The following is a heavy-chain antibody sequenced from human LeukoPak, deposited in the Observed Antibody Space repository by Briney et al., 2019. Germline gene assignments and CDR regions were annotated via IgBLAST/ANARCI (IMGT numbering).Heavy chain of an antibody. CDR2: ISAYNGNT. D-gene: IGHD5-18*01. CDR1: GYTFTSYG. Sequence: ASVKVSCKASGYTFTSYGISWVRQAPGQGLEWMGWISAYNGNTNYAQKLQGRVTMTTDTSSSTAYMELRSLRSDDTAVYYCARERYSYGAFDYWGEGTLVTVSS. V-gene: IGHV1-18*01. CDR3: ARERYSYGAFDY. J-gene: IGHJ4*02.